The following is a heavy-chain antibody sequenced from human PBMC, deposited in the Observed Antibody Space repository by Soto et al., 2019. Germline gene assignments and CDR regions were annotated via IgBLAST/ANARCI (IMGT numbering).Heavy chain of an antibody. CDR2: IYWGDDK. J-gene: IGHJ4*02. V-gene: IGHV2-5*02. D-gene: IGHD5-18*01. CDR3: AHSRYGGYSYAYDPPYYFDN. CDR1: GFSLSTSGVG. Sequence: QITLKESGPTLVKPTQTLTLTCTFSGFSLSTSGVGVGWIRQPPGKALEWLALIYWGDDKRYSPSLKSRLTITKDTSKNQVVLTMTNMDPVDTAAYYCAHSRYGGYSYAYDPPYYFDNWGQGTLVTVSS.